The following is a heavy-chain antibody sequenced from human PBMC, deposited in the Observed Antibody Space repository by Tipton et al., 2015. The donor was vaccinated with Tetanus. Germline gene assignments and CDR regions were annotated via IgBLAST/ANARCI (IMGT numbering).Heavy chain of an antibody. Sequence: SLRLSCAASGFTFSTYSMNWVRQAPGKGLQWASSISLSSSYIDYADSVQGRFTISRDNAKNSLYLQMNSLRAEDTAAYYCARQDKRFVGYYDAMDVWGQGTTVIVSS. D-gene: IGHD3-3*01. V-gene: IGHV3-21*01. CDR2: ISLSSSYI. CDR3: ARQDKRFVGYYDAMDV. CDR1: GFTFSTYS. J-gene: IGHJ6*02.